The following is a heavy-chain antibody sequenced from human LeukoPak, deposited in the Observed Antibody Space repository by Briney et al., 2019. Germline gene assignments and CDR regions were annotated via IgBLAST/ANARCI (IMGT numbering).Heavy chain of an antibody. CDR3: ARILDSAWGELGY. Sequence: GGSLRLSCAASGFTFRSYGMHWVRQAPGKGLEWVAYIQNDGSNEQYADSVKGRFSISRDSSKNILYLQMNSLRAEDTAVYYCARILDSAWGELGYWGQGTLVTVSS. V-gene: IGHV3-30*19. J-gene: IGHJ4*02. CDR1: GFTFRSYG. D-gene: IGHD6-19*01. CDR2: IQNDGSNE.